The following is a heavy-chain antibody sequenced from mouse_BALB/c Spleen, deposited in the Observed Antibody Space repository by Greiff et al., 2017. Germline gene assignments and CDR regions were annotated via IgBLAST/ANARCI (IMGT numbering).Heavy chain of an antibody. CDR1: GFTFSSFG. CDR2: ISSGSSTI. V-gene: IGHV5-17*02. CDR3: ARLGYRYGSYYAMDY. D-gene: IGHD2-10*02. Sequence: EVMLVESGGGLVQPGGSRKLSCAASGFTFSSFGMHWVRQAPEKGLEWVAYISSGSSTIYYADTVKGRFTISRDNPKNTLFLQMTSLRSEDTAMYYCARLGYRYGSYYAMDYWGQGTSVTVSS. J-gene: IGHJ4*01.